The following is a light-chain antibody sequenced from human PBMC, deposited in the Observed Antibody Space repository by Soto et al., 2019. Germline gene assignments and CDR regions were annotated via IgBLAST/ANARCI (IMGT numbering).Light chain of an antibody. V-gene: IGKV3-20*01. J-gene: IGKJ5*01. CDR2: GAS. Sequence: EIVLTQSPGTLSLSPRERATLSCRASQSVSSSYLAWYQQKPGQAPRLLIYGASSRATGIPDRFSGSGSGTDFTLTISRLEPEDFAVYYCQQYGRSPLVTFGQGTRLEIK. CDR1: QSVSSSY. CDR3: QQYGRSPLVT.